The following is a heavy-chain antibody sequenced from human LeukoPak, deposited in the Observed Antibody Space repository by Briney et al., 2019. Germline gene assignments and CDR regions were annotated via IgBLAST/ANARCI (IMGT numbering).Heavy chain of an antibody. CDR1: GGSFSGYY. V-gene: IGHV4-34*01. D-gene: IGHD5-18*01. CDR3: ARRGYSYGYD. Sequence: SETLSLTCAVYGGSFSGYYWSWIRQPPGKGLEWIGEINHSGSTNYNPSLKSRVTISVDTSKNQFSLKLSSVTAADTAVYYCARRGYSYGYDWGQGTLVTVSS. CDR2: INHSGST. J-gene: IGHJ4*02.